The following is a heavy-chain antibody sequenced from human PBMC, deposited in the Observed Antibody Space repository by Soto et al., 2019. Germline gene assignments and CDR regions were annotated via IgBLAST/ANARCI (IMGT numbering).Heavy chain of an antibody. V-gene: IGHV1-69*01. D-gene: IGHD2-2*01. CDR2: SIHSFGTA. CDR1: GGTFSSYA. J-gene: IGHJ5*02. Sequence: QVQLVQSGAEVKKPGSSVKVSCKASGGTFSSYAISWVRQAPGQGLEWMGGSIHSFGTANYAQKFQGRVTITADESTSTAYMELSSLRSEDTAVYYCARGAPGGPQYLIPAARGSWFDPWGQGTLVTVSS. CDR3: ARGAPGGPQYLIPAARGSWFDP.